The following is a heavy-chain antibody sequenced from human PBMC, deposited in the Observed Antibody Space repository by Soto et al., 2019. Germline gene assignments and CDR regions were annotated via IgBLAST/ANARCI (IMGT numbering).Heavy chain of an antibody. Sequence: GGSLRLSCAASGFTFSSYWMSWVRQAPGKGLEWVANIKQDGSEKYYVDSVKGRFTISRDNAKNSLYLQMNSLRAEDTAVYYCARDRYYDSSCYPENGMDVWGQGTTVTVSS. D-gene: IGHD3-22*01. V-gene: IGHV3-7*01. CDR3: ARDRYYDSSCYPENGMDV. J-gene: IGHJ6*02. CDR1: GFTFSSYW. CDR2: IKQDGSEK.